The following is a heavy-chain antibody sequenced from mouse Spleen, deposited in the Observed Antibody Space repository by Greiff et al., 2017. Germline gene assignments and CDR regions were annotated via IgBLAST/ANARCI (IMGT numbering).Heavy chain of an antibody. CDR3: ARHVIITTATAWFAY. Sequence: EVMLVESGGDLVKPGGSLKLSCAASGFTFSSYGMSWVRQTPDKRLEWVATISSGGSYTYYPDSVKGRFTISRDNAKNTLYLQMSSLKSEDTAMYYCARHVIITTATAWFAYWGQGTLVTVSA. V-gene: IGHV5-6*01. CDR2: ISSGGSYT. CDR1: GFTFSSYG. D-gene: IGHD1-2*01. J-gene: IGHJ3*01.